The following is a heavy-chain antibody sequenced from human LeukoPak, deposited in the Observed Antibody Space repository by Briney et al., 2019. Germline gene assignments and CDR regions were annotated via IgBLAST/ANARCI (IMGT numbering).Heavy chain of an antibody. CDR1: GGSFSGYY. CDR2: INHSGSN. V-gene: IGHV4-34*01. CDR3: ARGRQFSDY. Sequence: SETLSLTCAVYGGSFSGYYWSGIPQPPGKGVEWIGEINHSGSNNYNPSIKSRVTISVDSSKNQFSLKLSSGTAADAAVYYCARGRQFSDYWGQGTMVTVSS. J-gene: IGHJ4*02. D-gene: IGHD3-3*01.